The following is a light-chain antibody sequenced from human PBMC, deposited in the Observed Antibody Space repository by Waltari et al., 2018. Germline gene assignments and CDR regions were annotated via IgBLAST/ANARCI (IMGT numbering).Light chain of an antibody. Sequence: EIVLTQSPATLSLSPGERATLSCRASQSVYSYLAWYQQKPGLPPRLLIYDASSRATGIPARFVDSGSGTDFTLTISRLEPEDFAVYYCQERSNWPGGSFGGGTKVEIK. V-gene: IGKV3-11*01. CDR2: DAS. J-gene: IGKJ4*01. CDR1: QSVYSY. CDR3: QERSNWPGGS.